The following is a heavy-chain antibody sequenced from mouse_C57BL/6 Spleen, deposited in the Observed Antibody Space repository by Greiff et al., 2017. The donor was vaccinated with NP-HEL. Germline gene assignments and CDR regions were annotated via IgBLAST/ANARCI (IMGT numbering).Heavy chain of an antibody. CDR1: GFTFSDYG. Sequence: EVQLVDSGGGLVKPGGSLKLSCAASGFTFSDYGMHWVRQAPEKGLEWVAYISSGSSTIYYADTVKGRFTISRDNAKNTLFLQMTSLRSEDTAMYYCARPGYYGSSYYFDYWGQGTTLTVSS. J-gene: IGHJ2*01. CDR2: ISSGSSTI. D-gene: IGHD1-1*01. CDR3: ARPGYYGSSYYFDY. V-gene: IGHV5-17*01.